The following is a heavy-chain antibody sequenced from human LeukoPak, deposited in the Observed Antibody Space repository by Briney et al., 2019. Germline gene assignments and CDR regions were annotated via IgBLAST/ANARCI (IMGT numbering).Heavy chain of an antibody. CDR2: INPSGGST. CDR1: GYTFTSYY. CDR3: ARVPVLRYFDWFRHNWFDP. V-gene: IGHV1-46*01. D-gene: IGHD3-9*01. J-gene: IGHJ5*02. Sequence: ASVKVSCKASGYTFTSYYMHWVRQAPGQGLEWMGIINPSGGSTSYAQKFQGRVTMTRDMSTSTVYMELSSLRSEDTAVYYCARVPVLRYFDWFRHNWFDPWGQGTLVTVSS.